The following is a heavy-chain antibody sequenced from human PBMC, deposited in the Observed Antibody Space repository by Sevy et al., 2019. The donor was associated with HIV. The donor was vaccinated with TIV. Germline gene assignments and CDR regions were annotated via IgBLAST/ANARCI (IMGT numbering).Heavy chain of an antibody. CDR2: TYYRSKWHS. V-gene: IGHV6-1*01. CDR3: ARGTFDSTGYYFDY. Sequence: SQTLSLTCAISGDSVSSNSPTWNWIRQSPSRGLEWLGRTYYRSKWHSDYALSVKSRITINPDTSKIQFSLQLNSVTPEDTAVYYCARGTFDSTGYYFDYWGQGTLVTVSS. D-gene: IGHD3-22*01. CDR1: GDSVSSNSPT. J-gene: IGHJ4*02.